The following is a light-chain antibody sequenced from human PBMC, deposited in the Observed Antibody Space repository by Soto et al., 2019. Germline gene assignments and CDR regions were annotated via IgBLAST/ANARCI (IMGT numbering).Light chain of an antibody. J-gene: IGKJ5*01. V-gene: IGKV3-11*01. Sequence: EIVLTQSPATLSLSPGERATLSCRASQSVSSYLAWYQQKPGQAPRLLIYDASNRATGIPARFSGSGSGTDFTLTISSIEPEDFATYYCQQYNSSLMTVRQWTRLDI. CDR3: QQYNSSLMT. CDR2: DAS. CDR1: QSVSSY.